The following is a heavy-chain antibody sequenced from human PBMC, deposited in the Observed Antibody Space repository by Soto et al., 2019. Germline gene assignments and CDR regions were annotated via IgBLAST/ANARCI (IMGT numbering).Heavy chain of an antibody. CDR2: ISGSGIYI. J-gene: IGHJ6*02. D-gene: IGHD1-26*01. Sequence: GGSLRLSCAASGFTFSDYGMTWVRQAPGKGLEWVSGISGSGIYIDYADSVKGRFTISRDNSKNTLYLQMNSLRAEDTAVYYCTRDQPRRRSSQYYGLDVWGQGTTVTVSS. V-gene: IGHV3-23*01. CDR1: GFTFSDYG. CDR3: TRDQPRRRSSQYYGLDV.